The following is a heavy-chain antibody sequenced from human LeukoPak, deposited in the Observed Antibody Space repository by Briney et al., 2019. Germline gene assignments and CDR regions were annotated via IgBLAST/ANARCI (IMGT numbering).Heavy chain of an antibody. J-gene: IGHJ4*02. CDR3: ARGRYSYGPDY. D-gene: IGHD5-18*01. CDR2: INPNGGGT. CDR1: GYTFTGYY. Sequence: ASVKVSCKASGYTFTGYYMHWVRQAPGQGLEWMGRINPNGGGTNYAQKFQGRVTMTRDTSISIAYMELSRLRSDDTAVYYCARGRYSYGPDYWGQGTLVTVSS. V-gene: IGHV1-2*06.